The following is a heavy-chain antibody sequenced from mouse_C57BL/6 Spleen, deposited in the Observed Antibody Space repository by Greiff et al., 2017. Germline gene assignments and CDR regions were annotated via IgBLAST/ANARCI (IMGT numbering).Heavy chain of an antibody. J-gene: IGHJ4*01. Sequence: DVKLVESGGGLVQPGGSLKLSCAASGFTFSDYYMYWVRQTPEKRLEWVAYISNGGGSTYYPDTVKGRFTISRDNAKNTLYLQMSRLKSEDTAMYYCARTGGYYAVAMDYWGQGTSVTVSS. D-gene: IGHD2-3*01. CDR1: GFTFSDYY. CDR3: ARTGGYYAVAMDY. V-gene: IGHV5-12*01. CDR2: ISNGGGST.